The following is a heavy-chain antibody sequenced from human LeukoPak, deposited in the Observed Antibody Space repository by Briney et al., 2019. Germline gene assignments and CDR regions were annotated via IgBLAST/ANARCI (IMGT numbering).Heavy chain of an antibody. CDR3: AKDEPARSWYN. Sequence: GGPLRLSCAASGFTFGSYGMHGVRQAPGKGLEWVAVISYDGSNKYYADSVKGRFTISRDNSKNTLYLQMNSLRADDTAVYYCAKDEPARSWYNWGQGTLVTVSS. V-gene: IGHV3-30*18. CDR1: GFTFGSYG. CDR2: ISYDGSNK. J-gene: IGHJ4*02. D-gene: IGHD6-13*01.